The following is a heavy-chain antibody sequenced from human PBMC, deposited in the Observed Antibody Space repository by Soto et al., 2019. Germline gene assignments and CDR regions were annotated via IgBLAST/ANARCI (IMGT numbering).Heavy chain of an antibody. D-gene: IGHD5-12*01. J-gene: IGHJ4*02. V-gene: IGHV3-64D*08. Sequence: GWSLRLSCSASGFTFSSYAMHWVRQAPGKGLEYVSAISSNGGSTYYADSVKGRFTISRDNSKNTLYLQMSSLRAEDTAVYYCVTSRGGGYDFVGFDYWGQGTLVTVSS. CDR3: VTSRGGGYDFVGFDY. CDR1: GFTFSSYA. CDR2: ISSNGGST.